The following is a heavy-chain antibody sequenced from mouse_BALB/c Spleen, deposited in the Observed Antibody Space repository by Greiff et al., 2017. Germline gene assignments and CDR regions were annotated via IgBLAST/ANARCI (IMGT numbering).Heavy chain of an antibody. CDR1: GYSITSDYA. D-gene: IGHD4-1*02. V-gene: IGHV3-2*02. J-gene: IGHJ2*01. Sequence: EVKLQESGPGLVKPSQSLSLTCTVTGYSITSDYAWNWIRQFPGNKLEWMGYISYSGSTSYNPSLKSRISITRDTSKNQFFLQLNSVTTEDTATYYCARSNWYFDYWGQGTTLTVSS. CDR3: ARSNWYFDY. CDR2: ISYSGST.